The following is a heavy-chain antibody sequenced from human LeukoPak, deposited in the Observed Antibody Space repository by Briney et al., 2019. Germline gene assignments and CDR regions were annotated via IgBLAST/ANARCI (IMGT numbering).Heavy chain of an antibody. J-gene: IGHJ5*02. Sequence: SETLSLTCTVSGGSIRSYSWSWIRQPAGKGLEWIGRIYTSGSTNYNPSLKSPVTISVEKSKNQFSLKLRSVNAADTAVYYCARDYAPLGDWFDPWGQGTLVTVSS. CDR3: ARDYAPLGDWFDP. CDR2: IYTSGST. V-gene: IGHV4-4*07. CDR1: GGSIRSYS. D-gene: IGHD2-2*01.